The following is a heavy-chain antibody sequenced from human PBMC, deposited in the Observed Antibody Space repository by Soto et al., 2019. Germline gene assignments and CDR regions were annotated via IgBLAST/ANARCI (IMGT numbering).Heavy chain of an antibody. CDR2: IYPGNSDI. Sequence: GESLKISCNGSGYSFTSYWIGWVRQMPGKGLEWMGIIYPGNSDIRYSPSFQGQVTISVDKSIITAYLQWSNLKASDTAMYYCARLVTTREAYYMEVWGKGTTVTVSS. J-gene: IGHJ6*03. CDR1: GYSFTSYW. D-gene: IGHD4-4*01. CDR3: ARLVTTREAYYMEV. V-gene: IGHV5-51*01.